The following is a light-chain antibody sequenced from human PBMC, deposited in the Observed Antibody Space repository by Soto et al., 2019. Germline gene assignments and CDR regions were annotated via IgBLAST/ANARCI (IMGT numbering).Light chain of an antibody. CDR3: MQGRYWAT. J-gene: IGKJ2*01. CDR1: QSLEYSDGRTF. V-gene: IGKV2-30*01. Sequence: DVVMTQSPLSLSVTLGQPASISCSSTQSLEYSDGRTFLNWFQQRPGQSPRRLLYKVSNRDSGVPDRFSGSGSGTNFTLKISRVEADDVGVYFCMQGRYWATFGQGTKLEIK. CDR2: KVS.